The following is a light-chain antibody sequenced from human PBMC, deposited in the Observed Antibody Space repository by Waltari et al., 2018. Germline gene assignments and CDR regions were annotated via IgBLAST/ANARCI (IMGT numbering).Light chain of an antibody. CDR1: SSDVGAYNY. V-gene: IGLV2-14*03. CDR2: DVS. CDR3: SSYISSSTLEL. Sequence: QSALTQPASVSGSPGQSITISCTGTSSDVGAYNYVSWYQPHPGKAPKLMIFDVSKRPSWVANPFSGSKSGNTASLTISGLQAEDEADYYCSSYISSSTLELFGGGTSLTVL. J-gene: IGLJ2*01.